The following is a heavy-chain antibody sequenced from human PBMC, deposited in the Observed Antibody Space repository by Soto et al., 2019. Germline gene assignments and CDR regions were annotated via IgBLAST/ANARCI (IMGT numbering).Heavy chain of an antibody. V-gene: IGHV1-18*01. CDR2: INTHNGNT. CDR1: GYTFTTYG. J-gene: IGHJ6*02. CDR3: TREGSAPYYYYGMDA. D-gene: IGHD3-10*01. Sequence: QVQLEQSAPEVKKPGASVKVSCKASGYTFTTYGISWVRQAPGQGLEWMGWINTHNGNTNYAQNFQGRVIMTADTSPXTAYMELRSLRSDDTAVYYCTREGSAPYYYYGMDAWGQGTTVTVSS.